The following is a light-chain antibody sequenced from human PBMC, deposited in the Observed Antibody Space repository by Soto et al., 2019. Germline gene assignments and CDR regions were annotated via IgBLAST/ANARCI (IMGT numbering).Light chain of an antibody. J-gene: IGKJ1*01. CDR2: AAS. CDR1: QSISSW. Sequence: DIQMTQSPSTLSASVGDRVTITCRTSQSISSWLAWYQQKPGKAPRLLIYAASSLQSGVPSRFSGSGSGTEFTLTISSLQPDDFATYYCQPANSYPWTFGEGTKVEIK. CDR3: QPANSYPWT. V-gene: IGKV1-5*01.